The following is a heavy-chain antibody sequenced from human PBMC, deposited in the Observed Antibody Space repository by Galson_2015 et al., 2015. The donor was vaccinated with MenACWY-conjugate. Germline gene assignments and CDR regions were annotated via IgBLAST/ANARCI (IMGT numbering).Heavy chain of an antibody. CDR1: GGSISSSSYY. V-gene: IGHV4-39*01. CDR3: ARVAPTTVTTFDY. CDR2: IYYSGST. Sequence: CTVSGGSISSSSYYWGWIRQPPGKGLEWIGSIYYSGSTYYNPSLKSRVTISVDTSKNQFSLKLSSVTAADTAVYYCARVAPTTVTTFDYWGQGTLVTVSS. J-gene: IGHJ4*02. D-gene: IGHD4-17*01.